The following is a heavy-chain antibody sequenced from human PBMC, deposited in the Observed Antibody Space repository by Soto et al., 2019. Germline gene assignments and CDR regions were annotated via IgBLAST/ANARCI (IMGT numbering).Heavy chain of an antibody. CDR1: GYTFTGYY. CDR3: ASSGPVVINGFYYPDMEV. J-gene: IGHJ6*01. CDR2: INPNSGGT. Sequence: ASVKVSCKASGYTFTGYYMHWVRQAPGQGLEWMGWINPNSGGTNYAQKFQGRVTISVDTSNNQFSLKLNSVTAADTAVYYCASSGPVVINGFYYPDMEVLGQGTTVIVSS. V-gene: IGHV1-2*02. D-gene: IGHD3-22*01.